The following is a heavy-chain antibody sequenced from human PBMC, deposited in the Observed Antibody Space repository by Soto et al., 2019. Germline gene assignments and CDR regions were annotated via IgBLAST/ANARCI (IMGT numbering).Heavy chain of an antibody. D-gene: IGHD1-1*01. CDR1: GFTFSSYA. CDR3: AKFGMATTKRSPPYYIDY. V-gene: IGHV3-23*01. J-gene: IGHJ4*02. Sequence: GGSLRLSCAASGFTFSSYAMSWVRQAPGEGLEWVSSISGSGGGTYYADSVKGRFTFSRDNSKNTLYLQMNSLRAEDAAVYYCAKFGMATTKRSPPYYIDYWGQGALVTVSS. CDR2: ISGSGGGT.